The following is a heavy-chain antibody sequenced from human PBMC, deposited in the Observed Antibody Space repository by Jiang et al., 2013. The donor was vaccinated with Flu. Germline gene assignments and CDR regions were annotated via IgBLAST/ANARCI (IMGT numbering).Heavy chain of an antibody. Sequence: SGAEVKKPGSSVKVSCKASGGTFSSYAISWVRQAPGQGLEWMGGIIPIFGTANYAQKFQGRVTITADKSTSTAYMELSSLRSEDTAVYYCASLSGYCSGGSCYSKGYYYYGMDVWGQGTTVTVSS. V-gene: IGHV1-69*06. J-gene: IGHJ6*02. CDR3: ASLSGYCSGGSCYSKGYYYYGMDV. CDR2: IIPIFGTA. CDR1: GGTFSSYA. D-gene: IGHD2-15*01.